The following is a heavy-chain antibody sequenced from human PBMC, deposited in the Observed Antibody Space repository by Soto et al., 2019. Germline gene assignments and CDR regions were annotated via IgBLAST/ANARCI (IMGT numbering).Heavy chain of an antibody. CDR3: AKIPSSSWYYYYYGMDV. J-gene: IGHJ6*02. V-gene: IGHV3-23*01. D-gene: IGHD6-13*01. CDR2: ISGSGGST. Sequence: GESLKISCAASGFTFSSYAMSWVRQAPGKGLEWVSAISGSGGSTYYADSVKGRFTISRDNSKNTLYLQMNSLRAEDTAVYYCAKIPSSSWYYYYYGMDVWGQGTTVTVSS. CDR1: GFTFSSYA.